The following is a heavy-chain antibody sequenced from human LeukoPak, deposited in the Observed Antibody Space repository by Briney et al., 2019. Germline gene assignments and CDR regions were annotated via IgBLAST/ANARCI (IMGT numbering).Heavy chain of an antibody. CDR3: ARGSSSWYALYYYMDV. J-gene: IGHJ6*03. Sequence: SETLSLTCAVYGGSFSGYYWSWIRQPPGKGLEWIGEINHSGSTNYNPPLKSRVTISVDTSKNQFSLKLSSVTAADTAVYYCARGSSSWYALYYYMDVWGKGTTVTVSS. V-gene: IGHV4-34*01. CDR2: INHSGST. D-gene: IGHD6-13*01. CDR1: GGSFSGYY.